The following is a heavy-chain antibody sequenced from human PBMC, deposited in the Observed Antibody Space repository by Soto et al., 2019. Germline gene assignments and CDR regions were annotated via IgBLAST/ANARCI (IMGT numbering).Heavy chain of an antibody. D-gene: IGHD1-1*01. CDR3: VNTANVWNPSDFDY. J-gene: IGHJ4*02. CDR2: IKQDGREK. V-gene: IGHV3-7*01. Sequence: EVQLVESGGGLVQPGGSLRLSCAASGFTFSSFWMTWVRQAPGMGLEWVANIKQDGREKNYVESVKGRLTISRDNAKSSLYLQMNSLRVEDTALYYCVNTANVWNPSDFDYWGQGILVTVSS. CDR1: GFTFSSFW.